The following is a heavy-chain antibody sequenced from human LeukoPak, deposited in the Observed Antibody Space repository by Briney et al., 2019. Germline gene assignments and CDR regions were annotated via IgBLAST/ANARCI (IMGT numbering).Heavy chain of an antibody. CDR1: GYTFTSYD. D-gene: IGHD3-22*01. J-gene: IGHJ3*02. CDR3: ARDERRLVVPSSWVI. CDR2: IIPILGIA. V-gene: IGHV1-69*04. Sequence: SVKVSCKASGYTFTSYDINWVRQAPGQGLEWMGRIIPILGIANYAQKFQGRVTITADKSTSTAYMELSSLRSEDTAVYYCARDERRLVVPSSWVIWGQGTMVTVSS.